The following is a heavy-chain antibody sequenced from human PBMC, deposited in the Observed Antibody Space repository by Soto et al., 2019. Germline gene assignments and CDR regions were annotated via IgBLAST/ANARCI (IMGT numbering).Heavy chain of an antibody. J-gene: IGHJ4*02. D-gene: IGHD6-6*01. CDR2: IYHSGST. Sequence: QVQLQESGPGLVKPSGTLSLTCTVSGGSISSSNWWSWVRQSPGKGLEWIGEIYHSGSTNYNPSRKSRVNISLDKSKNQFSLKLSSVTAADTAVYYCARDVAALGLHYFDYWGQGTLVTASS. CDR3: ARDVAALGLHYFDY. V-gene: IGHV4-4*02. CDR1: GGSISSSNW.